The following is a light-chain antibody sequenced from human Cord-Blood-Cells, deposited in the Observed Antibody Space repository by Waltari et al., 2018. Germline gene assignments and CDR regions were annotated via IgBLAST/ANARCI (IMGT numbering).Light chain of an antibody. V-gene: IGLV2-23*01. J-gene: IGLJ2*01. CDR3: CSYAGSSTVV. CDR1: SSDVGSYNL. CDR2: EGS. Sequence: QSALTQPASVSGLPGQSITISCTGTSSDVGSYNLVSWYQHHPGKAPKLMIYEGSKRPSGVSNRFSGSKSGNTASLTISGLQAEDEADYYCCSYAGSSTVVFGGGTKLTVL.